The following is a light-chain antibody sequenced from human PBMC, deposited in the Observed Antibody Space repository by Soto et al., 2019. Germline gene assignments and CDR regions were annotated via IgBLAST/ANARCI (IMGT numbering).Light chain of an antibody. Sequence: EIVLTQSPAILSLSPGERATLSCGASQSVGTYLDWYQQKLGQAPRLLIYDASNRATGIPARFSGSGSGTDFTLTISSLEPEDFAVYYCQQRVNWLTFGGGTKVEL. J-gene: IGKJ4*01. CDR2: DAS. V-gene: IGKV3-11*01. CDR1: QSVGTY. CDR3: QQRVNWLT.